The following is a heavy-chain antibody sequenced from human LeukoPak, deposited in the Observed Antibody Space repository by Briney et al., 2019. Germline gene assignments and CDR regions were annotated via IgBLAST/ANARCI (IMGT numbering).Heavy chain of an antibody. J-gene: IGHJ6*03. D-gene: IGHD5-12*01. CDR2: IIPIFGTA. CDR3: ARQLSGYENYYYYYYMDV. Sequence: GASVKVSCKASGGTFSSYAISWVRQAPGQGLEWMGRIIPIFGTANYAQKFQGRVTITTDESTSTAYMELSSLRSDDTAVYYCARQLSGYENYYYYYYMDVWGKGTTVTVSS. V-gene: IGHV1-69*05. CDR1: GGTFSSYA.